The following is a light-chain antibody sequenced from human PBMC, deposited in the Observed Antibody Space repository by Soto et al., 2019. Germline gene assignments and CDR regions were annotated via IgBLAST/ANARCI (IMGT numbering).Light chain of an antibody. CDR3: QQYGTSPIT. Sequence: DIQMTQSPSSLSASVGDRVTITCQASQDIRKYLNWYQQKPGKAPNLLIYDTSNLETVVPSMCSGSGSGTDFTFTISSLQPEDVSVYYCQQYGTSPITFGQGTRLEIK. CDR2: DTS. V-gene: IGKV1-33*01. CDR1: QDIRKY. J-gene: IGKJ5*01.